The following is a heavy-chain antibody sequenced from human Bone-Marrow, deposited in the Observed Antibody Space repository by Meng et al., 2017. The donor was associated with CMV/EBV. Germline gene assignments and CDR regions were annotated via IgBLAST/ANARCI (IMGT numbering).Heavy chain of an antibody. Sequence: GESLKISCAASGFTFSSYSMNWVRQAPGKGLEWVSSISSSSSYIYYADSVKGRFTISRDNAKNSLYLQMNSLRAEDTAVYYCARTIGDIVVVPAAMAVYYYYGMDVWGQGTTVTVSS. J-gene: IGHJ6*02. V-gene: IGHV3-21*01. CDR1: GFTFSSYS. CDR3: ARTIGDIVVVPAAMAVYYYYGMDV. CDR2: ISSSSSYI. D-gene: IGHD2-2*01.